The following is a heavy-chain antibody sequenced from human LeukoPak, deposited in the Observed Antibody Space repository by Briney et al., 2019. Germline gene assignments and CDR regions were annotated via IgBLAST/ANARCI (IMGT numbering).Heavy chain of an antibody. J-gene: IGHJ4*02. V-gene: IGHV3-11*01. CDR3: ARGSHVSYYDILTGYWPRQFDY. D-gene: IGHD3-9*01. Sequence: GRSLRLSCAASGFTFSDYYMSWIRQAPGKGLEWVSYISSSGSTIYYADSVKGRFTISRDNAKNSLYLQMNSLRAEDTAVYYCARGSHVSYYDILTGYWPRQFDYWGQGTLVTVSS. CDR1: GFTFSDYY. CDR2: ISSSGSTI.